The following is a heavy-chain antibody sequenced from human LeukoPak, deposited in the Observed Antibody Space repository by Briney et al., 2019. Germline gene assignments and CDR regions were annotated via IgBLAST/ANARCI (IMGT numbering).Heavy chain of an antibody. J-gene: IGHJ3*02. Sequence: ASVKVSCKASGYTFTGYYMHWVRQAPGQGLEWMGWINPNSGGTNYAQKFQGRVTMTRDTSISTAYMELSRLRSDDTAVYYCARVRGYCSSTSCYWEGDAFDIWGQGTMVTVSS. CDR3: ARVRGYCSSTSCYWEGDAFDI. CDR1: GYTFTGYY. D-gene: IGHD2-2*01. V-gene: IGHV1-2*02. CDR2: INPNSGGT.